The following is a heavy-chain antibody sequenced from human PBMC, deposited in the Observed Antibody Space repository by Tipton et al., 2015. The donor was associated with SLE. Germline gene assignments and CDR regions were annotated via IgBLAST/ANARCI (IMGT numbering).Heavy chain of an antibody. CDR1: GGSISSYY. D-gene: IGHD4-23*01. Sequence: TLSLTCTVSGGSISSYYWSWIRQPPGKGLEWIGYIYTSGSTNYNPSLKSRVTISVDTSKNQFSLKLSSVTAADTAVYYCASLGHGGAFDIWGQGTMVTVSS. J-gene: IGHJ3*02. CDR3: ASLGHGGAFDI. V-gene: IGHV4-4*09. CDR2: IYTSGST.